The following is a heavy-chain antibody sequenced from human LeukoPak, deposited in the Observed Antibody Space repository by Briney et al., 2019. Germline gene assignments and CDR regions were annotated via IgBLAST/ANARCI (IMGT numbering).Heavy chain of an antibody. Sequence: GGSLRLSCAASGFTFSTYAMSWVRQAPGKGLEWVSTISSSGTNIYYTDSVKGRFTISRDNSKNTVYPQMNSLRAEDTAVYYCAKHMGPSAYSSDYWGQGTLVTVSS. CDR3: AKHMGPSAYSSDY. V-gene: IGHV3-23*01. CDR2: ISSSGTNI. CDR1: GFTFSTYA. J-gene: IGHJ4*02. D-gene: IGHD2-21*01.